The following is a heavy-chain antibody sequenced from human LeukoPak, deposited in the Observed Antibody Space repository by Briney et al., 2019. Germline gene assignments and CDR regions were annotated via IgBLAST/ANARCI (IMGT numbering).Heavy chain of an antibody. CDR2: IYYSGST. V-gene: IGHV4-59*08. CDR3: ARLRSAYCAGDCYSRHHQFDY. CDR1: GGSINNYY. J-gene: IGHJ4*02. D-gene: IGHD2-21*02. Sequence: SETLSLTCIVSGGSINNYYWSWIRQPPGKGLEYIGYIYYSGSTNYNPSLKSRVTISVDTSKNQFSLKLSFVTAADTAVYYCARLRSAYCAGDCYSRHHQFDYWGQGTLVTVSS.